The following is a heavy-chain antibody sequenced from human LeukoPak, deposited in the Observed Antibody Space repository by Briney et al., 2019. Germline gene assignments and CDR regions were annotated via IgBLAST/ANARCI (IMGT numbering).Heavy chain of an antibody. CDR3: ARDLPYYDSSGYDHRRWFDP. CDR2: IIPIFGTA. D-gene: IGHD3-22*01. Sequence: ASVKVSCKASGGTFSSYAVSWVRQAPGQGLEWMGRIIPIFGTANYAQKFQGRVMITTDESTSTAYMELSSLRSEDTAVYYCARDLPYYDSSGYDHRRWFDPWGQGTLVTVSS. J-gene: IGHJ5*02. V-gene: IGHV1-69*05. CDR1: GGTFSSYA.